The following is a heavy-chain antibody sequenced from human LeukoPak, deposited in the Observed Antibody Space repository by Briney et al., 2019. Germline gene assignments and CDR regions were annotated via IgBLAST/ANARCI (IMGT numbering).Heavy chain of an antibody. CDR3: AKAYWISDADAVW. CDR1: GFSFTTYA. CDR2: IRGGDEK. D-gene: IGHD1-1*01. J-gene: IGHJ4*02. V-gene: IGHV3-23*01. Sequence: GGSLRLSCAASGFSFTTYAMSWVRQAPARGLEWVSSIRGGDEKFYADFVRGRFTLSRDDSTNTVYLQLNNLRVEDTAIYYCAKAYWISDADAVWWGQGTLVTVSS.